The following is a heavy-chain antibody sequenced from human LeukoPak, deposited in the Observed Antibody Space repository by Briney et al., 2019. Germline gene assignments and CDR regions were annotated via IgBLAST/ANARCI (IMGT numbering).Heavy chain of an antibody. Sequence: SVKVSCKASGYTFTNYYMHWVRQAPGQGLEWMGRIIPILGIANYAQKFQGRVTITADKSTSTAYMELSSLRSEDTAVYYCARVDTAMVIDYWGQGTLVTVSS. CDR3: ARVDTAMVIDY. D-gene: IGHD5-18*01. V-gene: IGHV1-69*02. J-gene: IGHJ4*02. CDR1: GYTFTNYY. CDR2: IIPILGIA.